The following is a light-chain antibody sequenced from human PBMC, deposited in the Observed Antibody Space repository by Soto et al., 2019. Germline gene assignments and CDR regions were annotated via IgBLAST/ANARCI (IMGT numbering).Light chain of an antibody. V-gene: IGKV3-15*01. CDR1: QSVSSN. CDR3: QQYNNWPRT. CDR2: GAS. Sequence: EIVMTQSPATLSVSPGERATLSCRASQSVSSNLAWYQQNPGQAPRLLIYGASTRATGMPARFSGSGSGTEFTLTISSLQSEDSAVYYCQQYNNWPRTFGQGTKLEIK. J-gene: IGKJ2*01.